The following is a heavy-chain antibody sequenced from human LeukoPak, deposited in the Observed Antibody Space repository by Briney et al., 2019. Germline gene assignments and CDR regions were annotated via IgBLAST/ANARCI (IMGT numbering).Heavy chain of an antibody. Sequence: SETLSLTCAVYGGSFSGYYWSWIRQPPGKGLEWIGEINHSGSTNYNPSLKSRVTISVDTSKDQFSLKLSSVTAADTAVYYCARARYSVSLGPVGGYWGQGTLVTVSS. CDR2: INHSGST. V-gene: IGHV4-34*01. D-gene: IGHD1-26*01. CDR1: GGSFSGYY. J-gene: IGHJ4*02. CDR3: ARARYSVSLGPVGGY.